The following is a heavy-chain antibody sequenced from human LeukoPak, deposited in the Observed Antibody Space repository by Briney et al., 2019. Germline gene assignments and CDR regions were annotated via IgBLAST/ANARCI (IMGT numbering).Heavy chain of an antibody. Sequence: GGSLRLSCAASGFTVSSNYMSWVRQAPGKGLEWVSVIYSGGSTYYADSVKGRFTISRDNSKNTLYLQMNSLRAEDTAVYYCARDNPLITFGGVIVPLDYWGQGTLVTVSS. J-gene: IGHJ4*02. CDR1: GFTVSSNY. V-gene: IGHV3-53*05. D-gene: IGHD3-16*02. CDR3: ARDNPLITFGGVIVPLDY. CDR2: IYSGGST.